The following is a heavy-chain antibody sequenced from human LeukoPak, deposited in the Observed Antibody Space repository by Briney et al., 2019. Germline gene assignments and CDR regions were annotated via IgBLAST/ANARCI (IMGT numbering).Heavy chain of an antibody. Sequence: SETLSLTCTVSGGSISSYYWSWIRQPPGKGLEWIGYIYYSGSTNYNPSLKSRVTISVDTSKNQFSLKLSSVTAADTAVYYCARESLDYGDYDPQLTIWYFDLWGRGTLVTVSS. D-gene: IGHD4-17*01. V-gene: IGHV4-59*12. CDR3: ARESLDYGDYDPQLTIWYFDL. J-gene: IGHJ2*01. CDR1: GGSISSYY. CDR2: IYYSGST.